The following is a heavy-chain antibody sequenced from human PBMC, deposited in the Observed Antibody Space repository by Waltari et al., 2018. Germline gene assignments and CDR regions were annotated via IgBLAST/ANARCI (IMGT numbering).Heavy chain of an antibody. D-gene: IGHD3-3*01. J-gene: IGHJ2*01. Sequence: QVQLQESGPGLVKPSETLYLTCTVTGDSVSSSYYGRWIRQPPGKGLEWIGYIYYSGSTNYNPSLKSRVTISVDTSKNKFSLKLNSVTAADTAVYYCARASRGSGFYYGYFDLWGRGTLVIVSS. CDR1: GDSVSSSYY. CDR2: IYYSGST. CDR3: ARASRGSGFYYGYFDL. V-gene: IGHV4-61*01.